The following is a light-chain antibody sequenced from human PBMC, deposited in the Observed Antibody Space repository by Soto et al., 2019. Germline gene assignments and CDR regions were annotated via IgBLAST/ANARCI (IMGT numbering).Light chain of an antibody. J-gene: IGKJ5*01. CDR2: AAS. CDR1: QDIAAY. V-gene: IGKV1D-12*01. CDR3: QQAYSFPIT. Sequence: DIRVTQSPSSVSASVGDRVTITCRASQDIAAYLAWYQHKPGRAPELLIHAASSLQSGAPSRFSGSGSGTDLPLTINSLQPEDFATYYCQQAYSFPITFGQGTRLEIK.